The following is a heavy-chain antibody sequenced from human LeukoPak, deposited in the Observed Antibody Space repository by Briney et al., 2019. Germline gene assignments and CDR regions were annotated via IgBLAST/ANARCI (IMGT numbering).Heavy chain of an antibody. V-gene: IGHV1-2*02. CDR2: INPNSGGT. D-gene: IGHD2-15*01. Sequence: ASVKVSCKASGYTFTGYYMHWVRQAPGQGLEWMGWINPNSGGTNYAQKIQGRVTMTRNTSISTAYTELSSLRSEDTAVYYCARGGRGYCSGGSCYHNWFDPWGQGTLVTVSS. J-gene: IGHJ5*02. CDR1: GYTFTGYY. CDR3: ARGGRGYCSGGSCYHNWFDP.